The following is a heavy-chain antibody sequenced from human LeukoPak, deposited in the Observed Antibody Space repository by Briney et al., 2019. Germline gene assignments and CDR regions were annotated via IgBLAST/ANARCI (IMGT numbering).Heavy chain of an antibody. CDR2: IYYSGST. D-gene: IGHD6-6*01. Sequence: PSETLSLTCTVSGGSISSYYWSWIRQPPGKGLEWIGYIYYSGSTNYNPSLKSRVTISVDTSKNQFSLKLSSVTAADTAVYYCARGGGIAARSTYYYYYYGMDVWGQGTTVTVSS. CDR1: GGSISSYY. J-gene: IGHJ6*02. CDR3: ARGGGIAARSTYYYYYYGMDV. V-gene: IGHV4-59*01.